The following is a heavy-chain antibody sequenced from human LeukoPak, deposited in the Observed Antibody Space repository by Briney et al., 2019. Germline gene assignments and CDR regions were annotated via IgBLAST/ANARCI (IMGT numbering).Heavy chain of an antibody. D-gene: IGHD3-22*01. CDR3: AREGITMIVVVTADAFDI. CDR1: GGSFSGYY. V-gene: IGHV4-34*01. J-gene: IGHJ3*02. CDR2: INHSGST. Sequence: PSETLSLTCAVYGGSFSGYYWSWIRQPPGKGLEWIGEINHSGSTNYNPSLKSRVTISVDTSKNQFSLKLSSVTAADTAVYYCAREGITMIVVVTADAFDIWGQGTMVTVSS.